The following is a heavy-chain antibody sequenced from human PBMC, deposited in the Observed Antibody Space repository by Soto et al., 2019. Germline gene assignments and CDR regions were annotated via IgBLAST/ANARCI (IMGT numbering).Heavy chain of an antibody. V-gene: IGHV3-23*01. CDR2: ISNSGDGT. Sequence: EVQLLQSGGGLVQPGGSLRLSCAASGFTFSTYAMSWVRQAPGKGLEWVSAISNSGDGTYYADSVKGRFTMSRDNPKNMMYLQMNSLRAEDTAVYYCAKDHPQDSRRLHFFDYWGQGTLVTVSS. CDR3: AKDHPQDSRRLHFFDY. J-gene: IGHJ4*02. D-gene: IGHD6-13*01. CDR1: GFTFSTYA.